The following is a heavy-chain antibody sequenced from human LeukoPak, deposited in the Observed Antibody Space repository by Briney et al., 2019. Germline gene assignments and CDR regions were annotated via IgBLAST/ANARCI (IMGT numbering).Heavy chain of an antibody. CDR2: IWSNGINT. Sequence: PGGSLTLSCAASGFTFGDYAMRWVRQAPGKGLEWVAIIWSNGINTYYSDPVKGRFTISRDNSKNTLYLQMNRLRAEDTAVYYCARDTVPGRSDASDLWGQGTTVTVSS. D-gene: IGHD1-1*01. CDR1: GFTFGDYA. V-gene: IGHV3-33*08. CDR3: ARDTVPGRSDASDL. J-gene: IGHJ3*01.